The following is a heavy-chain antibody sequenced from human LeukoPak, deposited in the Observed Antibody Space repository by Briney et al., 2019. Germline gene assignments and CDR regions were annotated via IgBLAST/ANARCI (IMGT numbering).Heavy chain of an antibody. D-gene: IGHD6-13*01. CDR1: GGSISGYY. V-gene: IGHV4-59*08. CDR2: IYYSGST. Sequence: PSETLSLTCTVSGGSISGYYWSWIRQPPGKGLEWIGYIYYSGSTNYNPSLKSRVTISVDTSKNQFSLKLSSVTAADTAVYYCARHISGYSSLGAFDIWGQGTMVTVSS. CDR3: ARHISGYSSLGAFDI. J-gene: IGHJ3*02.